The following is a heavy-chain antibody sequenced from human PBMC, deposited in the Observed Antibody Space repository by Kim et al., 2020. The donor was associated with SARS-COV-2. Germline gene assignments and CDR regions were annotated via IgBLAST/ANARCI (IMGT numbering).Heavy chain of an antibody. J-gene: IGHJ4*02. D-gene: IGHD3-3*02. CDR3: ASCTEMSQCISY. V-gene: IGHV1-69*13. Sequence: SVKVSCKASGGTFITSAISWVRQAPGQGLEWMGGIIPILNTANYAQKFQGRVTITADESTSTAYMELSSLRSEDTAVYYCASCTEMSQCISYWGQGTLVTVSS. CDR2: IIPILNTA. CDR1: GGTFITSA.